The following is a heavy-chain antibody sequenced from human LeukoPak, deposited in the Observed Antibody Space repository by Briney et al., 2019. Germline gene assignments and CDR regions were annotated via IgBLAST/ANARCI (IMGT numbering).Heavy chain of an antibody. CDR3: ARGPTMVRGVSYYGMDV. Sequence: PGGSLRLSCAASGFTVSSNYMSWVRQAPGKGLEWVSVIYSGGSTYYADSVKGRFTISRDNSKNTLYLQMNSLRAEDTAVCYCARGPTMVRGVSYYGMDVWGQGTTVTVSS. V-gene: IGHV3-66*01. J-gene: IGHJ6*02. CDR1: GFTVSSNY. D-gene: IGHD3-10*01. CDR2: IYSGGST.